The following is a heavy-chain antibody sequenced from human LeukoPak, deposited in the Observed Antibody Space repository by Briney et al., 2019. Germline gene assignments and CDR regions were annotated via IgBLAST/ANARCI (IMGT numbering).Heavy chain of an antibody. D-gene: IGHD5-24*01. Sequence: ASVKVSCKASGYTFTSYGISWVRQAPGQGLEWMGWISAYNGNTNYAQKLQGRVTMTTDTSTSTAYMELSRLSSDDTVVYYCARELFGEGYNFWGQGTLVTVSS. CDR3: ARELFGEGYNF. J-gene: IGHJ4*02. CDR1: GYTFTSYG. V-gene: IGHV1-18*01. CDR2: ISAYNGNT.